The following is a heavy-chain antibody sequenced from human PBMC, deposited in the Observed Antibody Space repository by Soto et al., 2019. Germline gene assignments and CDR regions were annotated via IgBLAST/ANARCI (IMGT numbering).Heavy chain of an antibody. D-gene: IGHD1-1*01. CDR1: GFTFSSYS. J-gene: IGHJ5*02. Sequence: GGSLRLSCAASGFTFSSYSMNWVRQAPGKGLEWVSSISSSSSYIYYADSVKGRFTISRDNSKNTLYLQMNSLRAEDTAVYYCAKLGSAGTLFAWFDPWGQGTLVTVSS. V-gene: IGHV3-21*04. CDR3: AKLGSAGTLFAWFDP. CDR2: ISSSSSYI.